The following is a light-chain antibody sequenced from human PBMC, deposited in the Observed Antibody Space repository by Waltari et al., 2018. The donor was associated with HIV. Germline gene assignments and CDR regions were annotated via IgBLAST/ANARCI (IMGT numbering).Light chain of an antibody. V-gene: IGKV2D-29*01. CDR1: QSLLHSDGKTY. CDR2: EVS. Sequence: IVMTQTPLSLSVTPGQPASISCKSSQSLLHSDGKTYLYWHQQKPGRPPQLLMYEVSNRFSGVPERFSGSGSGTEFTLTVSRLESEDFAVYYCLQYGSSPPSYTFGQGTKLEIK. J-gene: IGKJ2*01. CDR3: LQYGSSPPSYT.